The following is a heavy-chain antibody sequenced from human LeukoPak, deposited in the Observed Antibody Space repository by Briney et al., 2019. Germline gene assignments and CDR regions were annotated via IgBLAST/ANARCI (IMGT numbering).Heavy chain of an antibody. CDR1: GFTFSSYS. J-gene: IGHJ4*02. Sequence: GGSLRLSCAASGFTFSSYSMNWVRQAPGKGLEWVSYISSSSTIYYADSVKGRFTISRDNAKNSLYLQMNSLRDEDTAVYYCARDLSISYDSSGYYPASGAPDYWGQGTLVTVSS. D-gene: IGHD3-22*01. CDR2: ISSSSTI. V-gene: IGHV3-48*02. CDR3: ARDLSISYDSSGYYPASGAPDY.